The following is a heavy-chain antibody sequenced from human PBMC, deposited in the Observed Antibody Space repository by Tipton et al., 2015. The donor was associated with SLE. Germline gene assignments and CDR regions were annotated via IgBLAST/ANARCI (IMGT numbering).Heavy chain of an antibody. V-gene: IGHV4-39*07. CDR2: VYYTGNT. D-gene: IGHD3-22*01. J-gene: IGHJ4*02. CDR1: GGSFSGYY. CDR3: ARDEYRYDATGYHLLGHFDF. Sequence: TLSLTCTVSGGSFSGYYWSRIRQPPGKGLEWVGTVYYTGNTFYNPSLKSRVTILVDTSKNQFSLKLSSVTAADTAVYYCARDEYRYDATGYHLLGHFDFWGQGTLVTVSS.